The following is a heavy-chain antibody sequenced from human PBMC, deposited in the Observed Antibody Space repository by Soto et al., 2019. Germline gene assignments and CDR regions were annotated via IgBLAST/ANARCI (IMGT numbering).Heavy chain of an antibody. Sequence: SETLSLTCTVSGGSISSGGYYWSWIRQHPGKGLEWIGYIYYSGSTYYNPSLKSRVTISVDTSKNQFSLKLSSVTAADTAVYYCARGGYCSGGSCQRGDVYDIWGQGTTVTVSS. CDR2: IYYSGST. CDR3: ARGGYCSGGSCQRGDVYDI. CDR1: GGSISSGGYY. D-gene: IGHD2-15*01. J-gene: IGHJ3*02. V-gene: IGHV4-31*03.